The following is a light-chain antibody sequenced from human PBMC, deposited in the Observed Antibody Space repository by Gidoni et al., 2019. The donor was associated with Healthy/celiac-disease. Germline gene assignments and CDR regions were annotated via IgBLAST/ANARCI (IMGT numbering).Light chain of an antibody. V-gene: IGKV1-33*01. Sequence: DIQMTQSPSSLSASVGDRVAITCQASQDISNYLNWYQQKPGKAPKLLIYDASNLETGVPSRFSGSGSGTDFTFTISSLQPEDIATYYCQQYDNLLPSLTVGGGTKVEIK. CDR1: QDISNY. CDR3: QQYDNLLPSLT. CDR2: DAS. J-gene: IGKJ4*01.